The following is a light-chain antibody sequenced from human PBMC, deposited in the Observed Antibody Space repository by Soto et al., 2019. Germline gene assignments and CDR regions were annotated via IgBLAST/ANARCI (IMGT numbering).Light chain of an antibody. CDR3: AAWDDSSVV. CDR1: SSNIGSNT. J-gene: IGLJ2*01. V-gene: IGLV1-44*01. Sequence: QSVLTQPPSASGTPGQRVTISCSGSSSNIGSNTVNWYQQLPGTAPKLLIYSNNQRPSGVPHRFSGSKSGTSASLAISGLQSEDEADYYCAAWDDSSVVFGGGTKLTVL. CDR2: SNN.